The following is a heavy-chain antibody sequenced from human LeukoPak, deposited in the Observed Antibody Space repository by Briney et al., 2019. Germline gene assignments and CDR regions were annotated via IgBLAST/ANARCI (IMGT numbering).Heavy chain of an antibody. CDR2: IKHNGDEL. CDR3: ARGLRTFDS. V-gene: IGHV3-7*04. CDR1: GFTFSSYW. J-gene: IGHJ4*02. Sequence: GGPLRLSCAASGFTFSSYWMTWVRQAPGKGLEWVANIKHNGDELNYVDSVEDRFTISRDNAKNSLYLHMTSLRAEDTAVYYCARGLRTFDSWGQGTLVTVSS. D-gene: IGHD3-16*01.